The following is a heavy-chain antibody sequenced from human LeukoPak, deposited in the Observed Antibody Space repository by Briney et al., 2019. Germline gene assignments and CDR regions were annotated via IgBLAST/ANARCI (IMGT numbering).Heavy chain of an antibody. CDR2: IYYSGST. CDR3: ARLTTDSYYYDSSGYFREYAFDI. Sequence: SQTLSLTCTVSGGSISSGGYYWSWIRQHPGKGLEWIGYIYYSGSTYYNPSLKSRVTISVDTSKNQFSLKLCSVTAADTAVYYCARLTTDSYYYDSSGYFREYAFDIWGQGTMVTVSS. CDR1: GGSISSGGYY. D-gene: IGHD3-22*01. J-gene: IGHJ3*02. V-gene: IGHV4-31*03.